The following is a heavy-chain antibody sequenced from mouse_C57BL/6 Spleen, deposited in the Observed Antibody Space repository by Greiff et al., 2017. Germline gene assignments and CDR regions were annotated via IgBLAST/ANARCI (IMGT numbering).Heavy chain of an antibody. CDR1: GYNFTGYW. D-gene: IGHD2-12*01. J-gene: IGHJ3*01. V-gene: IGHV1-52*01. CDR2: IDPSDSET. Sequence: QVQLQQPGAELVRPGSSVKLSCKASGYNFTGYWMHWVKQRPIQGLEWIGNIDPSDSETNYNQKFKDKATLTVDKSSSTAYMQLRRLTSEDSAVYYCAIGRDSYNGLPWFAYWGQGTLVTVSA. CDR3: AIGRDSYNGLPWFAY.